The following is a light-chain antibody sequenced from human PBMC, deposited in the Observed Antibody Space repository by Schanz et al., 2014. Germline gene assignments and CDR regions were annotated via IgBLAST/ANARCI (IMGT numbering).Light chain of an antibody. Sequence: QSVLTQPPSVSGSPGQSVTISCTGSSSDVGRYNRVSWFQQPPGTAPKLMIFQVNSRPSGVPDRFSGSKSGNTASLTISGLQAEDEADYYCCSYAGSYTWVFGGGTKLTVL. V-gene: IGLV2-18*02. CDR1: SSDVGRYNR. CDR2: QVN. CDR3: CSYAGSYTWV. J-gene: IGLJ3*02.